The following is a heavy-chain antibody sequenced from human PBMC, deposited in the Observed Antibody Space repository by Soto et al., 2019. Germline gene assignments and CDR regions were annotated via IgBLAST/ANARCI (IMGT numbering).Heavy chain of an antibody. Sequence: NPSETLSLTCTVSGGSISSSSYYWGWIRQPPGKGLEWIGNIYYSGNTYYNPSLKSRVTISIDTSKNQFSLKLNSVTAADTALYYCARGYDILTGPFDYWGQGTLVTVSS. J-gene: IGHJ4*02. D-gene: IGHD3-9*01. CDR3: ARGYDILTGPFDY. CDR2: IYYSGNT. V-gene: IGHV4-39*01. CDR1: GGSISSSSYY.